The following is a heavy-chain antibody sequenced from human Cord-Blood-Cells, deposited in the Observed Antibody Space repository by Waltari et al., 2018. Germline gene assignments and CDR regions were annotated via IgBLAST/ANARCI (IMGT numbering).Heavy chain of an antibody. J-gene: IGHJ4*02. CDR2: ISAYNGNT. D-gene: IGHD3-10*01. CDR3: ARRDGSGSYQYDC. Sequence: QVQLVQSGAEVKKPGASVKVSCKASGYTFTSYGISWVRQAPGQGLEWMGWISAYNGNTNYAQKLQGRVTMTTGTSTTTAYMGLRSLGSDDTAVYYCARRDGSGSYQYDCWGQGTLVTVSS. CDR1: GYTFTSYG. V-gene: IGHV1-18*01.